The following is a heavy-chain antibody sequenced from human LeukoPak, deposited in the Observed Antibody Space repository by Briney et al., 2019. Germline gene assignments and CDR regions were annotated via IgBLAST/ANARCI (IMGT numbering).Heavy chain of an antibody. V-gene: IGHV1-24*01. CDR1: GYTLSELP. D-gene: IGHD1-26*01. J-gene: IGHJ6*03. Sequence: GAAVKVSCKVSGYTLSELPMHWVRQAPGKGLEWMGSFDPEDGEIIYSQKFQGRATMTEGTSADTAYMQLRSLRSADKDVYFCPTDRSGSYLDGGVAYYMHVWGKGTTVTVSS. CDR3: PTDRSGSYLDGGVAYYMHV. CDR2: FDPEDGEI.